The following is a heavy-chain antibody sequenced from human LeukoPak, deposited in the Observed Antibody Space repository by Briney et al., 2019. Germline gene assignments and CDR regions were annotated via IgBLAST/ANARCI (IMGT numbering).Heavy chain of an antibody. D-gene: IGHD2-2*01. Sequence: ASVKVSCKASGGTFSSYAISWARQAPGQGLEWMGWISTYNGHTKYPQKYQARVTMTTDASTSTAYMELRSLRSDDTAVYYCARVLRGSPAAPDRDWFDPWGQGTLVTVSS. V-gene: IGHV1-18*01. CDR1: GGTFSSYA. CDR2: ISTYNGHT. CDR3: ARVLRGSPAAPDRDWFDP. J-gene: IGHJ5*02.